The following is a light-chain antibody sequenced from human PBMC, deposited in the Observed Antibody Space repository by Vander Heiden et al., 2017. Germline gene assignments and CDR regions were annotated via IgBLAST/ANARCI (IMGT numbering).Light chain of an antibody. CDR2: AAS. CDR1: QNIASD. Sequence: DIQTTQSPSSLSASVGDRIIITGRASQNIASDLNWNQQKSGKAPELLIYAASSLQSGVPSRFSGSGSGTDFSLTISGLQPEDFATYYCQQSYSVSGFNFGPGTKVDLK. CDR3: QQSYSVSGFN. J-gene: IGKJ3*01. V-gene: IGKV1-39*01.